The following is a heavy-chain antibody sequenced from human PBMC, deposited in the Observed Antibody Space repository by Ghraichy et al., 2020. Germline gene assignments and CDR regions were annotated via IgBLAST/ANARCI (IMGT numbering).Heavy chain of an antibody. CDR2: IYNSVST. D-gene: IGHD6-6*01. J-gene: IGHJ5*02. CDR1: GGSMSTSADY. V-gene: IGHV4-39*01. CDR3: ARNKTGSLSGWFDP. Sequence: SQTLSLTCTVSGGSMSTSADYWGWIRQPPGKRLEWIGSIYNSVSTHYNPSLRSRVNISVDPSKDQFSLRLTSVTASDTAAYYCARNKTGSLSGWFDPWGPGLLVTVSS.